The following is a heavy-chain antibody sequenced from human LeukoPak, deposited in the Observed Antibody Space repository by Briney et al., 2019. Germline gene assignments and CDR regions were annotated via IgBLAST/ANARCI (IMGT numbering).Heavy chain of an antibody. D-gene: IGHD5-12*01. J-gene: IGHJ4*02. CDR1: GGSISSGGYY. CDR2: IYDSGNT. CDR3: ARGGSYSGYPYYFDY. V-gene: IGHV4-31*03. Sequence: SQTLSLTCTVSGGSISSGGYYWSWIRQHPGKGLEWIGYIYDSGNTYYNPSLMSRVTISVGTSKNQFSLKLSSVAAADTAVYYCARGGSYSGYPYYFDYWGPGTLVSVSS.